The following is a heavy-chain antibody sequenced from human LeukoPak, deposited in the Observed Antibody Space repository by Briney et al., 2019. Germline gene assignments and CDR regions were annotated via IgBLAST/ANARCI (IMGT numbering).Heavy chain of an antibody. D-gene: IGHD1-26*01. J-gene: IGHJ4*02. V-gene: IGHV3-53*01. Sequence: GGSLRLSCAASGFTVSSNSMSWVRQAPGKGLEWVSVTYSSGSTHYADSVKGRFTISRDSSKNTLYLQMNSLRAEDTAVYYCATESYGATWGQGTLVTVSS. CDR1: GFTVSSNS. CDR2: TYSSGST. CDR3: ATESYGAT.